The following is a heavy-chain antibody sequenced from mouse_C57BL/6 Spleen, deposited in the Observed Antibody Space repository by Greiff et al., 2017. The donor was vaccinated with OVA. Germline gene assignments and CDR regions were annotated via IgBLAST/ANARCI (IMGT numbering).Heavy chain of an antibody. CDR1: GYTFTDYY. Sequence: VQLQQSGPELVKPGASVKISCKASGYTFTDYYMNWVKQSHGKSLEWIGDINPNNGGTSYNQKFKGKATLTVDKSSSTAYMELRSLTSEDSAVYYCARSPYYYAMDYWGQGTSVTVSS. CDR3: ARSPYYYAMDY. V-gene: IGHV1-26*01. J-gene: IGHJ4*01. CDR2: INPNNGGT.